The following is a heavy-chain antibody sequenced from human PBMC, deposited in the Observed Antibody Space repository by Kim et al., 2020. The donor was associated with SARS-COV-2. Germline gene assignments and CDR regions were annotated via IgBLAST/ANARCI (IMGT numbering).Heavy chain of an antibody. V-gene: IGHV3-21*01. Sequence: GGSLRLSCAASGFTFSSYSMNWVRQAPGKGLEWVSSISSSSSYIYYADSVKGRFTISRDNAKNSLYLQMNSLRAEDTAVYYCARGNYGDFTPYYYYYGMDVWGQGTTVTV. CDR1: GFTFSSYS. CDR2: ISSSSSYI. J-gene: IGHJ6*02. CDR3: ARGNYGDFTPYYYYYGMDV. D-gene: IGHD4-17*01.